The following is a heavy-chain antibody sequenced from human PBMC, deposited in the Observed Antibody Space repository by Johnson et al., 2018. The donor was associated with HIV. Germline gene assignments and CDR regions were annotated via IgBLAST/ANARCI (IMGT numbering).Heavy chain of an antibody. Sequence: QVQLVESGGGVVQPGRSLRLSCAASGFTFSTYGMHWVRQAPGKGLEWVAVMWYYGSNKYYADSVKGRFTISRDNSKNTLYLQMNSLRAEDTAVYYCAKDKSNAFDIWGQGTMVTVSS. V-gene: IGHV3-33*06. CDR2: MWYYGSNK. CDR3: AKDKSNAFDI. CDR1: GFTFSTYG. J-gene: IGHJ3*02.